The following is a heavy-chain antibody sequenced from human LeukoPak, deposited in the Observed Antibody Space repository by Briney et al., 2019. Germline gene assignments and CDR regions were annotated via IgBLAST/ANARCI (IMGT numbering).Heavy chain of an antibody. V-gene: IGHV4-4*07. CDR3: ARDTWGSGYHDVFDI. J-gene: IGHJ3*02. CDR1: LGSLSSYY. D-gene: IGHD3-22*01. CDR2: IYTSGST. Sequence: SETLSLTCTVSLGSLSSYYWSWIRQPAGKGLEWIGRIYTSGSTNYNPSLKSRVTMSVDTSKNQFSLRLTSVTAADTAMYYRARDTWGSGYHDVFDIWGKGTMVTVSS.